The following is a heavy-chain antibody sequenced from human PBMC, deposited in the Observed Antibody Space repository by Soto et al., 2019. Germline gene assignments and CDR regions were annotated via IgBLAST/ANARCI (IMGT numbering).Heavy chain of an antibody. Sequence: GESLKISCKGSGYSFTSYWIGWVRQMPGKGLEWMGIIYPSDSDTRYSPSFQGQVTISADKSISTAYLQWSSLKASDTAMYYCARLRCGGDCYSYYGMDVWGQGTTVTVSS. CDR2: IYPSDSDT. CDR1: GYSFTSYW. D-gene: IGHD2-21*02. J-gene: IGHJ6*02. CDR3: ARLRCGGDCYSYYGMDV. V-gene: IGHV5-51*01.